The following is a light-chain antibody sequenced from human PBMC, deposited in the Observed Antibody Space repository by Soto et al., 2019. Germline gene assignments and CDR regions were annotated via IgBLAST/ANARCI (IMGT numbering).Light chain of an antibody. CDR3: QKYSSVPV. CDR2: AAS. V-gene: IGKV1-27*01. CDR1: QGIRNF. J-gene: IGKJ3*01. Sequence: DIQMTQSPTSLSASVGDRVSITCLASQGIRNFVAWYQQKPGKAPKLLIYAASTLQSGVPSRFSGSGSGTDFTLTINSLQTEDVATYSCQKYSSVPVFGPGTKVEIK.